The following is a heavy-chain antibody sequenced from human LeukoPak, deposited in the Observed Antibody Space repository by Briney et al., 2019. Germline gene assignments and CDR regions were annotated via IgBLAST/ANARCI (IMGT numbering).Heavy chain of an antibody. CDR3: ARYRASSGWLFDY. CDR1: GYSFTSYW. Sequence: PGESLKISCKGSGYSFTSYWIGWVRQMPGKGLEWMGIIYPGDSDTRYSPSFQGQVTISADKSISTAYLQWSSLRASDTAMYYCARYRASSGWLFDYWGQGTLVTVSS. V-gene: IGHV5-51*01. CDR2: IYPGDSDT. J-gene: IGHJ4*02. D-gene: IGHD6-19*01.